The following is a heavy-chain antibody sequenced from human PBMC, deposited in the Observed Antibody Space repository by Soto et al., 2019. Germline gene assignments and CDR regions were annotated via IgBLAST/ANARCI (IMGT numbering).Heavy chain of an antibody. D-gene: IGHD1-26*01. Sequence: EVQLMESGGGLVQPGGSLRLSCAASGFTFSNYAMSWVRQAPGKGLEWVSGISGRGGVTNYADSVQGRFTISRDNSKKTLSLQMNSLRAEDTAVYFCTREPGESYYLYYFSHWGQGARVTVSS. CDR1: GFTFSNYA. CDR2: ISGRGGVT. J-gene: IGHJ4*02. CDR3: TREPGESYYLYYFSH. V-gene: IGHV3-23*01.